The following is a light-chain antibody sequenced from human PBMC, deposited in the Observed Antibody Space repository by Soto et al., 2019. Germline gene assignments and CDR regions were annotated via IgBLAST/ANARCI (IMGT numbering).Light chain of an antibody. CDR1: MNDVGFYDF. J-gene: IGLJ1*01. V-gene: IGLV2-8*01. CDR2: EVV. Sequence: QSALTQPPSASGSPGQSVTISCTGTMNDVGFYDFVSWYQHHPGKAPRLIIYEVVQRPSGVPDRFSGSKSGNTASLTVSGLQAADEADYFCKSYAGSNTYVFGSGTKLTVL. CDR3: KSYAGSNTYV.